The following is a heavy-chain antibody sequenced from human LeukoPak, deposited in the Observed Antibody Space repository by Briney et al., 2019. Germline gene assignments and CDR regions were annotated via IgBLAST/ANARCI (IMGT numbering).Heavy chain of an antibody. CDR1: GFTFSNAW. D-gene: IGHD5-18*01. Sequence: PGGSLRLSCAASGFTFSNAWMSWVRQAPGKGLEWVANIKQDGSEKYYVDSVKGRFTISRDNAKNSLYLQMNSLRAEDTAVYYCAREAPTAMAPNWFDPWGQGTLVTVSS. CDR2: IKQDGSEK. V-gene: IGHV3-7*01. J-gene: IGHJ5*02. CDR3: AREAPTAMAPNWFDP.